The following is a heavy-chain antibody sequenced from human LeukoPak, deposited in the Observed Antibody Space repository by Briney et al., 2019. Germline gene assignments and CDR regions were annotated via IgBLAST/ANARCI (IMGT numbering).Heavy chain of an antibody. V-gene: IGHV4-30-2*01. J-gene: IGHJ3*02. CDR3: ARRVNIVVVTASAPSDAFDI. D-gene: IGHD2-21*02. CDR2: IYHSGRT. CDR1: GGSIGSGGYS. Sequence: SETLSLTCAVSGGSIGSGGYSWSWLRQPPGRGLEWIGYIYHSGRTYYNPSLKSRVTISVDRSKNQFSLNLSSVTAADTAVYYCARRVNIVVVTASAPSDAFDIWGQGTMVTVSS.